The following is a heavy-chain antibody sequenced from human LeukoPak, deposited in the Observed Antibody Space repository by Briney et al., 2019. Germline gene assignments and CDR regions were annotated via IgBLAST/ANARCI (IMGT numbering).Heavy chain of an antibody. CDR1: GFTFSSYA. J-gene: IGHJ4*02. CDR2: ISYDGSNK. CDR3: ARAPPDTAINY. V-gene: IGHV3-30-3*01. D-gene: IGHD5-18*01. Sequence: GRSLRLSCAASGFTFSSYAMHWVRQAPGKGLEWVAVISYDGSNKYYADSVKGRFTISRDNSKNTLYLQMNSLRAEDTAVYYCARAPPDTAINYWGQGTLVTVSS.